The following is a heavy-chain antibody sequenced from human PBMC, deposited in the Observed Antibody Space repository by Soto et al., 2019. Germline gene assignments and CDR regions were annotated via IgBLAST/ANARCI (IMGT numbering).Heavy chain of an antibody. CDR1: GGSISSYY. D-gene: IGHD1-20*01. CDR2: IYYSGIT. Sequence: PSETLSLTCTVSGGSISSYYWSWIRQPSGKGLEWIGYIYYSGITNYNPSLKSRVTISVDTSKNQFSLKLSSVTAADTAVYYCARYKSNYYYGMDVWGQGTTVTVSS. CDR3: ARYKSNYYYGMDV. J-gene: IGHJ6*02. V-gene: IGHV4-59*01.